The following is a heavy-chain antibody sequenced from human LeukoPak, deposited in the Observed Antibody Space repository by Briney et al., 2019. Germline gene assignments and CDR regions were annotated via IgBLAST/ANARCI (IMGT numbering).Heavy chain of an antibody. V-gene: IGHV4-39*01. D-gene: IGHD3-22*01. CDR2: VYYTGST. CDR3: ARGSGTYYYDSGGYLNWFDP. J-gene: IGHJ5*02. Sequence: SETLSLTCTVSGGSISSSSYYWGWIRQPPGKGLEWIGTVYYTGSTYYNPSLKSRVTISEDTSRNQFSLKLNSVTAADTAVYYCARGSGTYYYDSGGYLNWFDPWGQGILVTVSS. CDR1: GGSISSSSYY.